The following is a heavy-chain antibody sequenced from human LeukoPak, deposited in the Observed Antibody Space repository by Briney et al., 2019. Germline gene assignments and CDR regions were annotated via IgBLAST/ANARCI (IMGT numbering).Heavy chain of an antibody. Sequence: GGSLRLSCAASGFTFNTYAMSWVSQAPGKGMQWISPISGRSVSTSYADSVRGRFTISRVNSKNTLYLQMNSLRAEDTAVYYCAKAASGNWNDVSDYWGQGTLVTVSS. CDR3: AKAASGNWNDVSDY. V-gene: IGHV3-23*01. D-gene: IGHD1-20*01. J-gene: IGHJ4*02. CDR1: GFTFNTYA. CDR2: ISGRSVST.